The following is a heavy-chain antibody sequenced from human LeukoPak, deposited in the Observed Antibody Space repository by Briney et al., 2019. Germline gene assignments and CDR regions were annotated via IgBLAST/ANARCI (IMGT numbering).Heavy chain of an antibody. Sequence: GGSLRLSCAGSGFTFSSYWMSWVRQAPGKGLEWVANIKQDGIEKYYVDSVKGRFTISRDNAKNSLYLQMNSLRAEDTAVYYCARDSNCGGDCYYWYFDYWGQGTLVTVSS. CDR3: ARDSNCGGDCYYWYFDY. D-gene: IGHD2-21*02. CDR2: IKQDGIEK. CDR1: GFTFSSYW. V-gene: IGHV3-7*01. J-gene: IGHJ4*02.